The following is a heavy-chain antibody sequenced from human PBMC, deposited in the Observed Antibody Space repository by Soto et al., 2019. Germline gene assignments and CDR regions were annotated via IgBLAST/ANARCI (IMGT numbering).Heavy chain of an antibody. Sequence: SQTLSLTCVISGESVSSNSAAWNWIRQSPSRGLDWLGRTYYRSKWYNDYAVSVKSRITINPDTSKNQFSLQLNSVTPEGTAVYYCAREPDSSRKQELRGYSQQWGEGTLV. CDR3: AREPDSSRKQELRGYSQQ. CDR2: TYYRSKWYN. V-gene: IGHV6-1*01. D-gene: IGHD6-13*01. CDR1: GESVSSNSAA. J-gene: IGHJ1*01.